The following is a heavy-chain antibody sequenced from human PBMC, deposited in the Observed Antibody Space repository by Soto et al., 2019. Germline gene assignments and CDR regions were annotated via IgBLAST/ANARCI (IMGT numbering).Heavy chain of an antibody. V-gene: IGHV4-39*01. CDR2: IYYSGST. Sequence: QLQLQESGPGLVKPSETLSLTCTVSGGSISSSSYYWGWIRQPPGKGLEWIGSIYYSGSTYYNPSLKSRVTISVDTSKNQFSLKLSSVTAADTAVYYCARQSLGYCSSTSCSPFYYGGQGTLVTVSS. CDR3: ARQSLGYCSSTSCSPFYY. J-gene: IGHJ4*02. CDR1: GGSISSSSYY. D-gene: IGHD2-2*01.